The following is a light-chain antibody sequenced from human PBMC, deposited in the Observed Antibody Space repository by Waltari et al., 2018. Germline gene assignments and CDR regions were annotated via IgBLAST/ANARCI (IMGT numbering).Light chain of an antibody. CDR2: GVS. J-gene: IGKJ1*01. CDR1: QSVDTN. CDR3: QQYDNWPPWT. V-gene: IGKV3-15*01. Sequence: EIVMTQSPATLSVSPGGRATLSCRASQSVDTNLAWYQQKVGQAPRLLIYGVSTRATGVPDRFSGSGSGTEFTLTISSLQSEDFAVYYCQQYDNWPPWTFGQGTKVEVK.